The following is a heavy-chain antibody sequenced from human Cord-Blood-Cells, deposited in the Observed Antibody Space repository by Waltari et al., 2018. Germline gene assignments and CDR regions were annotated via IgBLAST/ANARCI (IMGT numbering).Heavy chain of an antibody. Sequence: QVQLVQSGAEVKKPGSSVKVSCKASGGTFSSHAISWVRQAPGQGLEWMGGIIPILGIANYAQKFQGRVTITADESTSTAYMELSSLRSEDTAVYYCARSTDYYDSSGYYYYYYMDVWGKGTTVTVSS. CDR2: IIPILGIA. V-gene: IGHV1-69*04. CDR1: GGTFSSHA. CDR3: ARSTDYYDSSGYYYYYYMDV. J-gene: IGHJ6*03. D-gene: IGHD3-22*01.